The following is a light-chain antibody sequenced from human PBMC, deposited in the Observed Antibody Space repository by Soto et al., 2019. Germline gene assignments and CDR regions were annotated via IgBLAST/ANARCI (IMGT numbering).Light chain of an antibody. CDR3: SSYTRSSTYV. V-gene: IGLV2-14*01. J-gene: IGLJ1*01. Sequence: QSALTQAASVSGSPGQSITIACTGTSSDVGGYNYVSWYQQHPGKAPKLMIYEVSNRPSRVSNRFSGSKSGNTASLTISGLQAEDEADYYCSSYTRSSTYVFGTGTKVTVL. CDR1: SSDVGGYNY. CDR2: EVS.